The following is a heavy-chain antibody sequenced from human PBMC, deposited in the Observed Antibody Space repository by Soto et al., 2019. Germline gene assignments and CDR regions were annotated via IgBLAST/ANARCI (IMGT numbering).Heavy chain of an antibody. V-gene: IGHV3-64D*06. Sequence: PGGSLRLSCSASGFTFNIYAMHWVRQAPGKGLEYVSAISGNGGRTYYADSVKGRFTISRDNSKNTLYLQMSSLRVEDTALYYCVKVTYYDSRNDYWGQGTLVTVSS. J-gene: IGHJ4*02. CDR3: VKVTYYDSRNDY. CDR2: ISGNGGRT. D-gene: IGHD3-22*01. CDR1: GFTFNIYA.